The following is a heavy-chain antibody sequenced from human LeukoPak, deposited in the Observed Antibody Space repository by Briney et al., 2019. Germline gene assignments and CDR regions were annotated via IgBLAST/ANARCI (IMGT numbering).Heavy chain of an antibody. CDR1: GGTFSSYT. D-gene: IGHD1-7*01. CDR3: AREKTGTKYYFDY. CDR2: IIPILGIA. J-gene: IGHJ4*02. V-gene: IGHV1-69*04. Sequence: ASVKVSCKASGGTFSSYTISWVRQAPGQGLEWMGRIIPILGIANYAQKFQDRVTITADKSTSTAYMELSSLRSEDTAVYYCAREKTGTKYYFDYWGQGTLVTVSS.